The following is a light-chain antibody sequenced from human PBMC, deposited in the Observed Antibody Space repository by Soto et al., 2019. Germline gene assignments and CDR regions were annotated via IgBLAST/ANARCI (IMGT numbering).Light chain of an antibody. CDR1: QSISGW. Sequence: DIQMTQSPSTPSASLGDRVTITCRASQSISGWLAWYQQKPGKAPKLLIYDASSLESGVPSRFSGVGSGTDFTLTISSLQPDDFATYYCQQYNSPITFGQGTRLEIK. V-gene: IGKV1-5*01. J-gene: IGKJ5*01. CDR2: DAS. CDR3: QQYNSPIT.